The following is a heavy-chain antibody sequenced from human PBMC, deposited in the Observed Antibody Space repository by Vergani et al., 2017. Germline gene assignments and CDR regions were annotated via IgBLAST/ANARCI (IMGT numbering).Heavy chain of an antibody. CDR3: ARDRYYYDSSGYFGGTDY. CDR2: ISAYNGNT. D-gene: IGHD3-22*01. V-gene: IGHV1-18*01. CDR1: GYTFTSYG. J-gene: IGHJ4*02. Sequence: QVQLVQSGAEVKKPGASVKVSCKASGYTFTSYGISWVRQAPGQGLEWMGWISAYNGNTNYAQKLQGRVTMTTDTSTSTAYMELRSLRSDDTAVYYCARDRYYYDSSGYFGGTDYWGQGTLVTVSS.